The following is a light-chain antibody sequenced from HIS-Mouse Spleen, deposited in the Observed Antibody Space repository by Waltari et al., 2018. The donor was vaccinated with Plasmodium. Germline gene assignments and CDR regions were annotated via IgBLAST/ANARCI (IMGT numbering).Light chain of an antibody. CDR3: CSYAGSSTVV. Sequence: QSALTQPASVSGSPGQSITISCTGTSRAVGSYNLVPWYQQHPGKAPKLMISEGSKRPSGVSNRFSGSKSGNTASLTISGLQAEDEADYYCCSYAGSSTVVFGGGTKLTVL. CDR2: EGS. V-gene: IGLV2-23*01. J-gene: IGLJ2*01. CDR1: SRAVGSYNL.